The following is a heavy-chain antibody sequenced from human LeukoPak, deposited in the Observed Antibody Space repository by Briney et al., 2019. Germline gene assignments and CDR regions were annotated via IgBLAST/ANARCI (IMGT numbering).Heavy chain of an antibody. CDR2: IRQDGGEK. J-gene: IGHJ5*02. Sequence: PGGSLRLSCAVSGFTFSSYWMSWVRQAPGKGLEWVASIRQDGGEKYYVDSVEGRFTISRDNAKNSLYLQMNSLRAEDTAVYYCATFRGLGSWGQGTLVTVSS. D-gene: IGHD3-10*01. V-gene: IGHV3-7*01. CDR3: ATFRGLGS. CDR1: GFTFSSYW.